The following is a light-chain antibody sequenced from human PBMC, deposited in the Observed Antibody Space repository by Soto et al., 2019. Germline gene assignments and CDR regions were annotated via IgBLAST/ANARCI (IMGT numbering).Light chain of an antibody. CDR1: QSVSSH. CDR2: DAS. CDR3: QQRSNWPPT. J-gene: IGKJ2*01. Sequence: EIVLTQSPATLALSPGERATLSCRASQSVSSHLAWYQQKPGQAPRLLIYDASNRATGIPARFSGSGSGTDFTLTISSLEPEDFAVYYCQQRSNWPPTFGQGTKLEIK. V-gene: IGKV3-11*01.